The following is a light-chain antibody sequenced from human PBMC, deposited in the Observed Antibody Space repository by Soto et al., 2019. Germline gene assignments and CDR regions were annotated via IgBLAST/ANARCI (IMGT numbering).Light chain of an antibody. CDR1: SGHSSYA. CDR3: QTWDTGRGV. V-gene: IGLV4-69*01. CDR2: LNSDGSH. J-gene: IGLJ2*01. Sequence: QPVLTQSPSASASLGASVKLTCTLSSGHSSYAIAWHQQQPEKGPRYLVRLNSDGSHSKGDGIPDRFSGSSSRAERYLTISSLQSEDEADYYCQTWDTGRGVFGGGTKLTVL.